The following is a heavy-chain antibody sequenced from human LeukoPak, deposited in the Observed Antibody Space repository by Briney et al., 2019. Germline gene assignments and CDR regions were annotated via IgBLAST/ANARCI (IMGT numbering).Heavy chain of an antibody. CDR3: VRDVGDYPV. J-gene: IGHJ6*04. Sequence: PGXXLRLSCAASGFTVSSNYMSWVRQAPGKGLEWVSVIYSGGSTYYADSVKGRFTTSRDNSKNTLYLQMNSLRAEDTAVYYCVRDVGDYPVWGKGTTVTVSS. CDR1: GFTVSSNY. CDR2: IYSGGST. V-gene: IGHV3-53*01. D-gene: IGHD4-17*01.